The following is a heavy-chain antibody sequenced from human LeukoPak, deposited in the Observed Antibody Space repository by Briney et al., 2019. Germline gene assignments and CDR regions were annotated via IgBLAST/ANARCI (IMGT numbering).Heavy chain of an antibody. CDR1: GYTLTELS. J-gene: IGHJ3*02. D-gene: IGHD2-2*01. Sequence: ASVKVSCKVSGYTLTELSMHWVRQAPGKGLEWMGGFDPEDGETIYAQKFQGRVTMTEDTSTDTAYMELSSLRSEDTAVYYCATGEDFTSHDAFDIWGQGTMVTVSS. CDR3: ATGEDFTSHDAFDI. V-gene: IGHV1-24*01. CDR2: FDPEDGET.